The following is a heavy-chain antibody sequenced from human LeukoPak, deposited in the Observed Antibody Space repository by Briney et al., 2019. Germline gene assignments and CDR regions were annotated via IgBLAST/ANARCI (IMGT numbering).Heavy chain of an antibody. Sequence: PGGSLRLSCAASGFTFSSYAMTWVRQAPDKGLEWVSAISGSDGSTYYADSVKGRFTISRDDSQNTLYLQMNSLSAEDTPVYYCAKVETSGGANCYALDYWGQGTLVTVSS. CDR2: ISGSDGST. D-gene: IGHD2-2*01. V-gene: IGHV3-23*01. J-gene: IGHJ4*02. CDR1: GFTFSSYA. CDR3: AKVETSGGANCYALDY.